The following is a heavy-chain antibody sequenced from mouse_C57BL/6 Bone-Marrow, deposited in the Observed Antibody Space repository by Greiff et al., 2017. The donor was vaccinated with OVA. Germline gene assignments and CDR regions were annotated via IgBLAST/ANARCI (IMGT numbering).Heavy chain of an antibody. V-gene: IGHV5-17*01. D-gene: IGHD2-1*01. CDR1: GFTFSDYG. CDR3: ARSYGNYVGNFDY. J-gene: IGHJ2*01. CDR2: ISSGSSTI. Sequence: EVQLVESGGGLVEPGGSLKLSCAASGFTFSDYGMHWVRQAPEKGLERVAYISSGSSTIYYADTVKGRFTISRGNAKNTLFLQMTSLRSEDTAMYYCARSYGNYVGNFDYWGQGTTLTVSS.